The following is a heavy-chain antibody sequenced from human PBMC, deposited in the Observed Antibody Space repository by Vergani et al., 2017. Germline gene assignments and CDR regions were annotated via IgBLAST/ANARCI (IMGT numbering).Heavy chain of an antibody. D-gene: IGHD3-9*01. CDR2: IYHSGSS. Sequence: VQLVESGGGLVQPGGSLRLSCAASGFTVSSNYMSWVRQAPGKGLEWIGEIYHSGSSNYNPSLKSRVAISLDKSKNQFSLNLSSVTAADTAVYYCARSYDILTGHHAFDIWGQGTMVTVSS. V-gene: IGHV4-4*02. CDR1: GFTVSSNY. J-gene: IGHJ3*02. CDR3: ARSYDILTGHHAFDI.